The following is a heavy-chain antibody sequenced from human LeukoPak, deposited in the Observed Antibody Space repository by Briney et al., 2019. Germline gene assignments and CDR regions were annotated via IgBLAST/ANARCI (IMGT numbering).Heavy chain of an antibody. CDR1: RFTFSSYW. J-gene: IGHJ4*02. V-gene: IGHV3-7*03. CDR2: IKQAGSEK. CDR3: ARTLYYDILTGYSPTPYYFDY. D-gene: IGHD3-9*01. Sequence: GGSLRLSCAASRFTFSSYWMSWVRQAPGKGLEWVANIKQAGSEKYYVDSVKGRFTISRDNAKNSLYLQMNSLRAEDTAVYYCARTLYYDILTGYSPTPYYFDYWGQGTLVTVSS.